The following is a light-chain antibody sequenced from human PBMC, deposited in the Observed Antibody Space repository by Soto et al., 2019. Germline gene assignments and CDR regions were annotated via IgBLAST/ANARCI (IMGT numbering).Light chain of an antibody. V-gene: IGKV1-39*01. CDR1: QTISNH. CDR2: AAS. CDR3: QQSYSSPPT. J-gene: IGKJ1*01. Sequence: ENHMNQPPSTLSQYEENRVTITCPARQTISNHLNWYQQKPGKDPKLLILAASSLQSGVPSRFSGSRSGPDFTLTISSLQPEDFATYYCQQSYSSPPTFGQGTKVDIK.